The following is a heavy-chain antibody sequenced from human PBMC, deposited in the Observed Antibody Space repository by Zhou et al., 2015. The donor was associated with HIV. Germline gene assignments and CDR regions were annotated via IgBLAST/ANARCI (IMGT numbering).Heavy chain of an antibody. CDR3: VRDRGFRPDTFDI. D-gene: IGHD3-10*01. CDR1: GYTFTNYG. J-gene: IGHJ3*02. V-gene: IGHV1-18*01. CDR2: ISTYNVDT. Sequence: QVQLVQSGAEVKKPGASVKVSCKASGYTFTNYGVSWVRQAPGQGLEWMGWISTYNVDTTYAQNLQGRVTMTTDTSTSTAYMELRSLRSDDTAVYYCVRDRGFRPDTFDIWGQGTMVTVSS.